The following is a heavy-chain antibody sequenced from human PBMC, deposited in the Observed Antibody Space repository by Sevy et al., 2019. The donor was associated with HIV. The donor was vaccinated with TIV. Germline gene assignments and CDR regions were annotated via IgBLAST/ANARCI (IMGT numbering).Heavy chain of an antibody. CDR3: SRDPLITIFGVAPYYYYYGMDV. CDR1: GYTFTSYA. CDR2: INAGNGNT. Sequence: ASVKVSCKASGYTFTSYAMHWVHQAPGQRLEWMGWINAGNGNTKYSLKFQGRVTITRDTSASTAYMELSSLRSEDTAVYYCSRDPLITIFGVAPYYYYYGMDVWGQGTTVTVSS. D-gene: IGHD3-3*01. V-gene: IGHV1-3*01. J-gene: IGHJ6*02.